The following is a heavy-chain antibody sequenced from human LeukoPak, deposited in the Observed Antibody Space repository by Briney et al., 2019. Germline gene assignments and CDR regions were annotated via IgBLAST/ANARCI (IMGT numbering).Heavy chain of an antibody. CDR2: IKQDGSDK. CDR1: GFTFSSYA. Sequence: GGSLRLSCAASGFTFSSYAMHWVRQAPGKGLEWVANIKQDGSDKYYVDSVKGRFTISRDNAKNSLSLQMHSLRAEDTAVYYCARDPNWGSGYWGQGTLVTVSS. V-gene: IGHV3-7*01. D-gene: IGHD7-27*01. J-gene: IGHJ4*02. CDR3: ARDPNWGSGY.